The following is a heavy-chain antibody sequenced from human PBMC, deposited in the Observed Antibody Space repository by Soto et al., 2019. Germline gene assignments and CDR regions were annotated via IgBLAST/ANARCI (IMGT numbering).Heavy chain of an antibody. D-gene: IGHD3-10*01. CDR3: ARGAYYGWDAGMDV. Sequence: QVQLVESGGGVVQPGRSLRLSCAASGFTFSSYAMHWVRQAPGKGLEWVAVISYDGSNKYYADSVKGRFTISRDNSKNTLYLQMNSLRAEDTAVYYCARGAYYGWDAGMDVWGQGTTVTVSS. CDR2: ISYDGSNK. V-gene: IGHV3-30-3*01. CDR1: GFTFSSYA. J-gene: IGHJ6*02.